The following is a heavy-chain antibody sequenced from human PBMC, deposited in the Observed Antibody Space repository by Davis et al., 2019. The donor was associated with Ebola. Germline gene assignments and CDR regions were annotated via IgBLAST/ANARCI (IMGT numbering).Heavy chain of an antibody. J-gene: IGHJ6*02. CDR1: GGSISSGDYY. V-gene: IGHV4-30-4*01. CDR3: ARDRILSWYYYYYGMDV. D-gene: IGHD2-8*02. CDR2: IYYSGST. Sequence: MPSETLSLTCTVSGGSISSGDYYWSWIRQPPGKGLEWIGYIYYSGSTYYNPSLKSRVTISVDTSKNQFSLKLSSVTAADTAVYYCARDRILSWYYYYYGMDVWGQGTTVTVSS.